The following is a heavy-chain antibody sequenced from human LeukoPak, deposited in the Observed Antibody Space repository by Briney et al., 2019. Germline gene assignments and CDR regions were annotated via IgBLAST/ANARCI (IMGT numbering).Heavy chain of an antibody. CDR1: GITLSNYG. D-gene: IGHD1-7*01. CDR3: ARGRTSRTAFDI. Sequence: GGSLRLSCVVSGITLSNYGMSWVRQAPGKGPEWVAVVSYDGNTNHYADSVKGRLTSSRDNSNNTLYLEVNSLRTEDTAVYYCARGRTSRTAFDIWGPGTMVTVSS. J-gene: IGHJ3*02. CDR2: VSYDGNTN. V-gene: IGHV3-30*05.